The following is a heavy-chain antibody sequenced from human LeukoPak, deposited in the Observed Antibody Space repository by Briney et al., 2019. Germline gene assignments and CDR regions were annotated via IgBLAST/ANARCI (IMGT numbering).Heavy chain of an antibody. CDR1: GFTFSSYE. Sequence: GGSLRLSCAASGFTFSSYEMNWVRQAPGKGLEWVSYISSSGSTIYYADSVKGRFTISRGNAKNSLYLQMNSLRAEDTAVYYCARDREASVFNYYYYGMDVWGQGTTVTVSS. CDR2: ISSSGSTI. D-gene: IGHD1-26*01. J-gene: IGHJ6*02. V-gene: IGHV3-48*03. CDR3: ARDREASVFNYYYYGMDV.